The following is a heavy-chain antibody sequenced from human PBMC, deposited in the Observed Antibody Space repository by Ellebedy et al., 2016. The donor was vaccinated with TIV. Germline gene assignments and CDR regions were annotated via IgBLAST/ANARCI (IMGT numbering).Heavy chain of an antibody. CDR3: VGGPPTNWGSYYVAF. CDR2: IIHTGY. V-gene: IGHV4-39*01. D-gene: IGHD7-27*01. CDR1: GGSISTSTYY. J-gene: IGHJ4*02. Sequence: MPSETLSLTCTVSGGSISTSTYYWSWIRQPPGKGLEWIGDIIHTGYDQTPSLKGRVSLSLDSSRNQFSLQLTSVTAADTAVYYCVGGPPTNWGSYYVAFWGQGILVTVSS.